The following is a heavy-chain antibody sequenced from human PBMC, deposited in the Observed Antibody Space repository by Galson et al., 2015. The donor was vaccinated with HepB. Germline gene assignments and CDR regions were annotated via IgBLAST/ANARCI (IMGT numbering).Heavy chain of an antibody. J-gene: IGHJ4*02. CDR3: ARVGDTAMARQAVY. Sequence: SLRLSCAASGFTVSSNYMSWVRQAPGKGLEWVSVIYSGGSTYYADSVKGRFTISRHNSKNTLYLQMNSLRAEDTAVYYCARVGDTAMARQAVYWGQGTLVTVSS. V-gene: IGHV3-53*04. D-gene: IGHD5-18*01. CDR2: IYSGGST. CDR1: GFTVSSNY.